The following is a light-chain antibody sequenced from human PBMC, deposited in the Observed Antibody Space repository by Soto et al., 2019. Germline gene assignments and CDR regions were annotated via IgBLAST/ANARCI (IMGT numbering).Light chain of an antibody. CDR3: SSCTTINPHV. V-gene: IGLV2-14*01. CDR1: SSDIGAYNY. Sequence: QSVLTQPASVSGSPGQSITISCTGTSSDIGAYNYVSWYQQHPGKAPKLMISEVSHRPSGVSNRFSGSKSGNTASLTISGLQTEDEGDYYCSSCTTINPHVFGGGTKLTVL. J-gene: IGLJ2*01. CDR2: EVS.